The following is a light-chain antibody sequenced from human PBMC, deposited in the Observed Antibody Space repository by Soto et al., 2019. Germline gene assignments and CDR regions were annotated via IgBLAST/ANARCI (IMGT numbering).Light chain of an antibody. CDR2: GAS. J-gene: IGKJ5*01. Sequence: PRDGSSPSYGARPSLTSSFLAWYQQKPVQAPRLLIYGASNRATAIPDRFSGTGSETDFTLTIKSREPEDCAVYHRPQYELSPVTFGQGTRLEIK. V-gene: IGKV3-20*01. CDR3: PQYELSPVT. CDR1: PSLTSSF.